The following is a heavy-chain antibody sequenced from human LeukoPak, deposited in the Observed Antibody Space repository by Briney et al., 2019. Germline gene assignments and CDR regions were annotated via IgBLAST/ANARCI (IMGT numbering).Heavy chain of an antibody. CDR2: IYYSGST. CDR1: GGSISSYY. CDR3: ARQGREDAFDI. V-gene: IGHV4-59*01. D-gene: IGHD5-24*01. J-gene: IGHJ3*02. Sequence: PSETLSLTCAVSGGSISSYYWSWIRQPPGKGLEWIGYIYYSGSTNYNPSLKSRVTISVDTSKNQFSLKLSSVTAADTAVYYCARQGREDAFDIWGQGTMVTVSS.